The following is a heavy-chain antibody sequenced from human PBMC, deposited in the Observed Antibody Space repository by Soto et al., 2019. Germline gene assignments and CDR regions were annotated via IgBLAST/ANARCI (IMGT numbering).Heavy chain of an antibody. J-gene: IGHJ4*02. CDR1: GFTFSSYA. V-gene: IGHV3-23*01. D-gene: IGHD3-3*01. Sequence: QPGGSLRLSCAASGFTFSSYAMSWVRQAPGKGLEWVSAISGSGGSTYYADSVKGRFTISRDNSKNTLYLQMNSLRAEDTAVYYCANLPNANYDFWSGYYDYWGQGTLVTVSS. CDR3: ANLPNANYDFWSGYYDY. CDR2: ISGSGGST.